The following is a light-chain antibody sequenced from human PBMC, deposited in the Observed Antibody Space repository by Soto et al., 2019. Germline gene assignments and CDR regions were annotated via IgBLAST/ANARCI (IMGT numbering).Light chain of an antibody. V-gene: IGKV3-15*01. CDR1: QSLSNN. Sequence: EIVMTQSPATLSVSPGERVTLSCRGSQSLSNNLAWYQQRPGQAPRLLIYGASTRATGVPARFSGSGSGTEFTFTISSLQSEDFAVYYCQQHNDWPLTFGGGTKVEIK. CDR2: GAS. J-gene: IGKJ4*01. CDR3: QQHNDWPLT.